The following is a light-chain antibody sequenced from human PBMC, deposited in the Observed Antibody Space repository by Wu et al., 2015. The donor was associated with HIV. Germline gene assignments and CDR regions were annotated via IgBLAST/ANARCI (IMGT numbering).Light chain of an antibody. CDR3: QQYKNWLRT. V-gene: IGKV3-15*01. Sequence: GERSHPRPRRASQSVSSSYLDLVPRRNPAQAPRLLIYSASTRATDIPARFSGSGSGTEFTLTISSLQSEDFAVYYCQQYKNWLRTFGQGTKVEIK. J-gene: IGKJ1*01. CDR2: SAS. CDR1: QSVSSSY.